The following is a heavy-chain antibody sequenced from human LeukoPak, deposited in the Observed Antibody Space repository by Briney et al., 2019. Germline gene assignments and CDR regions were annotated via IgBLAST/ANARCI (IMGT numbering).Heavy chain of an antibody. CDR2: INPNSGGT. CDR3: ARDRVGATYFDY. V-gene: IGHV1-2*02. J-gene: IGHJ4*02. CDR1: GYTFTGYY. D-gene: IGHD1-26*01. Sequence: ASVKVSCKASGYTFTGYYMHWVRQAPGQGLEWMGWINPNSGGTNYAQKFQGRVTMTRDTSISTAYVELSRLRSDDTAVYYCARDRVGATYFDYWGQGTLVIVSS.